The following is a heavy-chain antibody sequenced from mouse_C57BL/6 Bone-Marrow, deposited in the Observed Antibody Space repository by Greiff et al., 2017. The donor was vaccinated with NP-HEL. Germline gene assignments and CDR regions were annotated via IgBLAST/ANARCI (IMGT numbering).Heavy chain of an antibody. J-gene: IGHJ3*01. V-gene: IGHV5-6*01. CDR2: ISSGGGYT. CDR3: ARHPGVLAGLAY. Sequence: VQLKESGGDLVKPGGSLKLSCAASGFTFSSYGMSWVRQTPDKRLEWVATISSGGGYTYYPDSVKGRFTITRANASTTLYRQKSRQKSDTTAMYYCARHPGVLAGLAYWGQGTLVTVSA. D-gene: IGHD6-1*01. CDR1: GFTFSSYG.